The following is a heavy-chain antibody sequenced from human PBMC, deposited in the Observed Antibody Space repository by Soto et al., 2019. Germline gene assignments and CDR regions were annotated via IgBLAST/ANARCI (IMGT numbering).Heavy chain of an antibody. CDR2: IDPSDSYT. J-gene: IGHJ5*02. CDR3: ATVGPFGVFSS. D-gene: IGHD3-16*01. CDR1: GYSVTSYY. V-gene: IGHV5-10-1*01. Sequence: PGESLKISCQGSGYSVTSYYISWVRQMPGKGLEWMGRIDPSDSYTNYSPSFQGHVTISADKSISTAYLQWSSLKASDTAMYYCATVGPFGVFSSWGQGALVTVSS.